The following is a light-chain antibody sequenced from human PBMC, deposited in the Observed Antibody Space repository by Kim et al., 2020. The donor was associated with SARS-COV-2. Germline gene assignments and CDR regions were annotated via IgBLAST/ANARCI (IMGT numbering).Light chain of an antibody. CDR1: QSVITN. V-gene: IGKV3-20*01. J-gene: IGKJ2*01. Sequence: SVSPGERVALSCRASQSVITNLAWYQQKPGQAPRLLIFGASTRATGIPARFSGSGSGTDFTLTISRLEPEDFAVYFCQQYGTSLYTFGQGTKLEI. CDR3: QQYGTSLYT. CDR2: GAS.